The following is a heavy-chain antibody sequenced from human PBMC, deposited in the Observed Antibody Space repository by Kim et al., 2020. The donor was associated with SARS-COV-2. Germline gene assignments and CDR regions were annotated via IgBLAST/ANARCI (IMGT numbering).Heavy chain of an antibody. V-gene: IGHV4-4*02. D-gene: IGHD3-10*01. Sequence: SETLSLTCAVSGGSISSSNWWSWVRQPPGKGLEWIGEIYHSGSTNYNPSLKSRVTISVDKSKNQFSLKLSSVTAADTAVYYCARNQRWFGEVFAFDIWGQGTMVTVSS. CDR3: ARNQRWFGEVFAFDI. CDR2: IYHSGST. J-gene: IGHJ3*02. CDR1: GGSISSSNW.